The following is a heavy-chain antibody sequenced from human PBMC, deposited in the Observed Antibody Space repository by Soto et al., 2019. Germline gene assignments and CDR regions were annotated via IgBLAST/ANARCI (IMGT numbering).Heavy chain of an antibody. CDR3: ARGVRLGYGQPPLFDY. J-gene: IGHJ4*02. CDR2: IYYSGTT. CDR1: GDSISTYC. D-gene: IGHD5-12*01. Sequence: PSETLSLTCTVSGDSISTYCWSWIRQPPGEGLEYIGYIYYSGTTNYSPSLRSRVTISVDTSKKQFSLKLSSVTPADTAVYYCARGVRLGYGQPPLFDYWGQGTLVTVSS. V-gene: IGHV4-59*01.